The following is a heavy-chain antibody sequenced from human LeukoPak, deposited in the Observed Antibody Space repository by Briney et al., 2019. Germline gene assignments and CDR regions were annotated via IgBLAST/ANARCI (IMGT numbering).Heavy chain of an antibody. D-gene: IGHD1-7*01. CDR3: AGGNYARFDY. V-gene: IGHV3-48*03. CDR2: ISSSGSTI. J-gene: IGHJ4*02. Sequence: GGSLRLSCAASGFTFSSYKMNWVRQAPGKGLEWVSYISSSGSTIYYADSVKGRFTISRDNAKNSLYLQMNSLRAEDTAVYYCAGGNYARFDYWGQGTLVTVSS. CDR1: GFTFSSYK.